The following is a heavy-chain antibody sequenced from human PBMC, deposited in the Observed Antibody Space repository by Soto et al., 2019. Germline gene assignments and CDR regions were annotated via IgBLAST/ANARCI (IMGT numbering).Heavy chain of an antibody. V-gene: IGHV3-43*01. D-gene: IGHD6-19*01. CDR3: AKDLATQPQTVAGTGIDY. J-gene: IGHJ4*02. CDR2: ISWDGGST. Sequence: EVQLVESGGVVVQPGGSLRLSCAASGFTFDDYTMHWVRQAPGKGLEWVSLISWDGGSTYYADSVKGRFTISRDNSKNSLYLQMNSLRTEDTALYYCAKDLATQPQTVAGTGIDYWGQGTLVTVSS. CDR1: GFTFDDYT.